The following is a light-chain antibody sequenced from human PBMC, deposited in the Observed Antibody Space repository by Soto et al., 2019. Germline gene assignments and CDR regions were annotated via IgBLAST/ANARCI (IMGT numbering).Light chain of an antibody. V-gene: IGKV1-39*01. CDR1: QTVSKF. CDR3: QQTYSLPRT. Sequence: DVQMTQSPSSLSASVGDRVTIACRASQTVSKFVNWYQQKPGKVPDLLIYSASTLYSGVPSRFSGSGSGTELTLTISNLQPEDFATYYCQQTYSLPRTFAQGTKVE. CDR2: SAS. J-gene: IGKJ1*01.